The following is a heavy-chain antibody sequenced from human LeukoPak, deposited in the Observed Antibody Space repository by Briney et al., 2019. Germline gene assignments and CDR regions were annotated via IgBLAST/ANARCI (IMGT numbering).Heavy chain of an antibody. J-gene: IGHJ2*01. V-gene: IGHV4-59*01. CDR3: ARMKDISTWYYEL. D-gene: IGHD2-15*01. CDR1: GGSICCYY. CDR2: IHYSGST. Sequence: SETVSLTCTLSGGSICCYYWRWIRGPPGGGMEWIGHIHYSGSTNYSPSLKSRVTISLATYKNHLTLKLSSVSAADTAVYYCARMKDISTWYYELWGRGTLVTVSS.